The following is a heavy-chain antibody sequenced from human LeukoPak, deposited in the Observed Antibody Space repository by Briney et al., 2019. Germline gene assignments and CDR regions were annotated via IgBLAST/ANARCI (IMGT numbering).Heavy chain of an antibody. V-gene: IGHV4-59*08. CDR1: GGSISSYY. D-gene: IGHD2-2*01. Sequence: PSETLSLTCTVFGGSISSYYWSWIRQPPGKGLEWIGYIYYSGSTNYNPSLKSRVTISVDTSKNQFSLKLSSVTAADTAVYYCARLPLGYCSSTSCFDYWGQGTLVTVSS. CDR3: ARLPLGYCSSTSCFDY. J-gene: IGHJ4*02. CDR2: IYYSGST.